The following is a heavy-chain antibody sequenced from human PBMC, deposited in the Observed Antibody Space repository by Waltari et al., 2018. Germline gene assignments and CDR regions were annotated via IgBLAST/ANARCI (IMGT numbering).Heavy chain of an antibody. CDR3: ARYDFWSGYLFDY. Sequence: QVQLVQSGAEVKKPGSSVKVSCKASGGTFSSYAISWVRQAPGQGIEWMGGIIPSFGTANYAQKFQGRVTITADESTSTAYMELSSLRSEDTAVYYCARYDFWSGYLFDYWGQGTLVTVSS. CDR1: GGTFSSYA. J-gene: IGHJ4*02. V-gene: IGHV1-69*01. D-gene: IGHD3-3*01. CDR2: IIPSFGTA.